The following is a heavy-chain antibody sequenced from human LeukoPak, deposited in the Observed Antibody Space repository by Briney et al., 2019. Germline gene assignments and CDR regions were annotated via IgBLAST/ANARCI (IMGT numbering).Heavy chain of an antibody. CDR2: INPSGGIT. D-gene: IGHD2-2*02. CDR3: AREGYSYYFDY. Sequence: ASVKVSCKASGYTFTNYYMHWVRQAPGQGLEWMGIINPSGGITNYAQKFQGRVTMTRDTSTSTAYMELRSLRSDDTAVYYCAREGYSYYFDYWGQGTLVTVSS. J-gene: IGHJ4*02. CDR1: GYTFTNYY. V-gene: IGHV1-46*01.